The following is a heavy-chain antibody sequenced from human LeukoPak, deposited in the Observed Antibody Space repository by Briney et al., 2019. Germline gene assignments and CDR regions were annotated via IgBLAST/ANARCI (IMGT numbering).Heavy chain of an antibody. CDR3: ASDKRLLWFGELIPNDY. D-gene: IGHD3-10*01. J-gene: IGHJ4*02. CDR2: IYSGGST. Sequence: GGSLRLTCAASGFTVSSNYMSWVRQAPGKGLEWVSVIYSGGSTYYADSVKGRFTISRDNSKNTLYLQMNSLRAEDTAVYYCASDKRLLWFGELIPNDYWGQGTLVTVSS. CDR1: GFTVSSNY. V-gene: IGHV3-66*01.